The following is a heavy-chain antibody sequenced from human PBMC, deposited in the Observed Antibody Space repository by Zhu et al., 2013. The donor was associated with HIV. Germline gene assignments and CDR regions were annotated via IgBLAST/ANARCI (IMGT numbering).Heavy chain of an antibody. D-gene: IGHD2-2*01. CDR3: ARGLGYCSSTSCSGDGFDP. Sequence: QVQLVQSGAEVKKPGSSVKVSCKASGGTFSSYAISWVRQAPGQGLEWMGGIIPIFGTANYAQKFQGRVTITADESTSTAYMELSSLRSEDTAVYYCARGLGYCSSTSCSGDGFDPWGRGNPSVTVSS. V-gene: IGHV1-69*01. CDR1: GGTFSSYA. CDR2: IIPIFGTA. J-gene: IGHJ5*02.